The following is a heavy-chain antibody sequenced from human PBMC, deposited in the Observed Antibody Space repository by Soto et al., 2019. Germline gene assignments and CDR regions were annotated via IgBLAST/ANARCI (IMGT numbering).Heavy chain of an antibody. J-gene: IGHJ4*02. D-gene: IGHD3-3*01. CDR1: GYTLTELS. CDR3: ATDPYDFWSGYQFDY. Sequence: ASVKVSCKVSGYTLTELSMHWVRQAPGKGLEWMGGFDPEDGETIYAQRFQGRVTMTEDTSTDTAYMELSSLRSEDTAVYYCATDPYDFWSGYQFDYWGQGTLVPVSS. V-gene: IGHV1-24*01. CDR2: FDPEDGET.